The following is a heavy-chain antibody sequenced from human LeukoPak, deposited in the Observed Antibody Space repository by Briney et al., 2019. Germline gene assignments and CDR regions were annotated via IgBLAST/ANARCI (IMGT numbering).Heavy chain of an antibody. CDR2: IIPIFGTA. D-gene: IGHD3-3*01. V-gene: IGHV1-69*05. CDR3: AATPGYDFWSGYFSA. CDR1: GGTFSSYA. J-gene: IGHJ4*02. Sequence: SVKVSCKASGGTFSSYAISWVRQAPGQGLEWMGRIIPIFGTANYAQKFQGRVTITTDESTSTAYMELSSLRSEDTAVYYCAATPGYDFWSGYFSAWGQGTLVTVSP.